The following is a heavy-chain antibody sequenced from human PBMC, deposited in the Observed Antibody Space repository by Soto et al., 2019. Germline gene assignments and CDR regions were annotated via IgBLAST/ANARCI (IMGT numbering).Heavy chain of an antibody. Sequence: EVQLLESGGGLVQPGGSLRLSCAASGFTFSSYAMSWVRQAPGKGLEWVSAVSGSGGSTYYADSVKGRLTISRDNYKNPLYLQINSLRAEDPAVYYCAKELHTSSGWSQVIYWGQGTLVTVSS. D-gene: IGHD6-19*01. CDR2: VSGSGGST. CDR3: AKELHTSSGWSQVIY. J-gene: IGHJ4*02. CDR1: GFTFSSYA. V-gene: IGHV3-23*01.